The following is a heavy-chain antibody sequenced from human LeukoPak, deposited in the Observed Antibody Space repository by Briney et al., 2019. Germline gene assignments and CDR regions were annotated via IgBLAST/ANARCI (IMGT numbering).Heavy chain of an antibody. CDR2: IYYSGST. CDR1: GGSISSSSYY. J-gene: IGHJ5*02. V-gene: IGHV4-39*07. D-gene: IGHD6-13*01. Sequence: SETLSLTCTVSGGSISSSSYYWGWIRQPPGKGLEWIGSIYYSGSTYYNPSLKSRVTISVDTSKNQFSLKLSSVTAADTAVYYCARDLIAPGYSSSWYGGGSFDPWGQGTLVTVSS. CDR3: ARDLIAPGYSSSWYGGGSFDP.